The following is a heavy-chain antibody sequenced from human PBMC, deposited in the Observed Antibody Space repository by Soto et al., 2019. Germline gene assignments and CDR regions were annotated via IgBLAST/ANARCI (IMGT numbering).Heavy chain of an antibody. CDR1: GYTFTSYA. V-gene: IGHV1-3*01. Sequence: ASVKVSCKASGYTFTSYAMHWVRQAPGQRLEWMGWINAGNGNTKYPQKFQGRVTITRDTSASTAYMELSSLRSEDSAVYYCARGLMVYAIGYWGQGTLVTVSS. CDR3: ARGLMVYAIGY. CDR2: INAGNGNT. D-gene: IGHD2-8*01. J-gene: IGHJ4*02.